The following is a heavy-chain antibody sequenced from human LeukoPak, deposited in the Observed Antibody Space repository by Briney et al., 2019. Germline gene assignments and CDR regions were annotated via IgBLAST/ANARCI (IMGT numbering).Heavy chain of an antibody. CDR1: GGSFSGYY. V-gene: IGHV4-34*01. CDR2: INHSGST. J-gene: IGHJ3*02. D-gene: IGHD3-22*01. Sequence: SETLSLTCAVYGGSFSGYYWSWIRKPPGKGREWMGEINHSGSTNYNPSLKSRVTISVDTSKNQFSLKLSSVTAADTAVYYCARGLTYYYDSSGYFDAFDIWGQGTMVTVSS. CDR3: ARGLTYYYDSSGYFDAFDI.